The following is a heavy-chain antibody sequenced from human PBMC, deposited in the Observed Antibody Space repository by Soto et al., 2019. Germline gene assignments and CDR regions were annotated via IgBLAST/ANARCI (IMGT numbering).Heavy chain of an antibody. CDR3: ARVEVAAAGTDWFDP. J-gene: IGHJ5*02. CDR2: IYYSGST. D-gene: IGHD6-13*01. V-gene: IGHV4-30-4*01. CDR1: GGSISSGDYY. Sequence: SATLSLTCTVSGGSISSGDYYWSWIRQPPGEGLEWIGYIYYSGSTYYNPSLKSRVTISVDTSKNQFSLKLSSVTAADTAVYYCARVEVAAAGTDWFDPWGQGTLVTVSS.